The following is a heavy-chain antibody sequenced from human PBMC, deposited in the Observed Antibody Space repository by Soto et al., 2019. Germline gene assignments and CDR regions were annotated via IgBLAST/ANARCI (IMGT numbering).Heavy chain of an antibody. CDR1: GASISRYY. CDR2: FYYNGST. Sequence: QVQLQESGPGLVKPSETLSLTCTVSGASISRYYWSWIRQPPGKGLEWIGYFYYNGSTNYNPSLKCRVTISVDTSKNQFSLKLSSVAAAATAVYYCARGRGGYFDLWGRGTLVTVSS. CDR3: ARGRGGYFDL. J-gene: IGHJ2*01. V-gene: IGHV4-59*01.